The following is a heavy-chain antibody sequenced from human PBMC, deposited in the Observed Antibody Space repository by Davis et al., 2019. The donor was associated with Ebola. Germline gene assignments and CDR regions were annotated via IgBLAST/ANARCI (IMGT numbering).Heavy chain of an antibody. D-gene: IGHD6-13*01. V-gene: IGHV1-8*01. J-gene: IGHJ4*02. CDR3: AIKTRQQDY. Sequence: AASVKVSCKASGYTFTTYDITWVRQATGQGLEWMGWMNPNSGNTGYAQKFQGRVTMTRDTSISTAYMELSSLRSEDAAVYYCAIKTRQQDYWGQGTLVTVSS. CDR1: GYTFTTYD. CDR2: MNPNSGNT.